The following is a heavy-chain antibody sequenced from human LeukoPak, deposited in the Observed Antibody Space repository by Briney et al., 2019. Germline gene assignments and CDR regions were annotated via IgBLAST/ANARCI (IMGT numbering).Heavy chain of an antibody. CDR1: GYSISSGYY. CDR3: ARRSSANWFDP. CDR2: IYYSGTT. J-gene: IGHJ5*02. D-gene: IGHD3-22*01. V-gene: IGHV4-38-2*02. Sequence: SETLSLTCTVSGYSISSGYYWDWIRPPPGKGLEWIGSIYYSGTTYYNPSLKSRVTISIDTSNNQFSLKLSSVTAADTAVYYCARRSSANWFDPWGQGTLVTVSS.